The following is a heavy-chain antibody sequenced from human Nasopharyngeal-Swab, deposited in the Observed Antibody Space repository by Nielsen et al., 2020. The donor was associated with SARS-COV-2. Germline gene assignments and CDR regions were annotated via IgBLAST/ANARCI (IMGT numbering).Heavy chain of an antibody. J-gene: IGHJ5*02. CDR1: GGSISSSSYY. CDR2: IYYSGST. Sequence: SETLSLTCTASGGSISSSSYYWGWIRQPPGKGLEWIGSIYYSGSTYYNPSLKSRVTISVDTSKNQFSLKLSSVTAADTAVYYCARGPRTIFGVVIIGFDPWGQGTLVTVSS. D-gene: IGHD3-3*01. CDR3: ARGPRTIFGVVIIGFDP. V-gene: IGHV4-39*01.